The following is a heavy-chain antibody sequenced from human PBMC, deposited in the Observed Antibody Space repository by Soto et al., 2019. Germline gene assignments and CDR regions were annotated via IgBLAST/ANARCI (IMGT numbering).Heavy chain of an antibody. J-gene: IGHJ4*02. Sequence: EVQLVESGGGLVQPGGSLRLSCAASGCTLSSYSMNWVRQAPGKGLEWVSYISSSSSTIYYADSVKGRFTISRDNAKNSLYLQMNSLRDEDTAVYYCVGNRGSGSYFTWGFFDYWGQGTLVTVSS. CDR1: GCTLSSYS. V-gene: IGHV3-48*02. CDR2: ISSSSSTI. D-gene: IGHD3-10*01. CDR3: VGNRGSGSYFTWGFFDY.